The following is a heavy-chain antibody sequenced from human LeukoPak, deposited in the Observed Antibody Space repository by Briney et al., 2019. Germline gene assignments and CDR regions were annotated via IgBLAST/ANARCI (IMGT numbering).Heavy chain of an antibody. D-gene: IGHD6-19*01. CDR3: ASANSSGWSSTSCDFNY. V-gene: IGHV1-69*13. CDR1: GARFSSYA. Sequence: SVKVSCKAAGARFSSYAISLVRQAPGPGMGWKGGSVPIFGTANNAQRFHTRVTLTPNESTSTAYIELNSQISQDTAVYSCASANSSGWSSTSCDFNYGGQGNLATVSS. CDR2: SVPIFGTA. J-gene: IGHJ4*02.